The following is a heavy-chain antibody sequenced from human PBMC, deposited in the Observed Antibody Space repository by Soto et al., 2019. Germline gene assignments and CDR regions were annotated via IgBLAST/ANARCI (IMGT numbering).Heavy chain of an antibody. Sequence: EVQLLESGGTLVQPGGSLRLSCAASGFMFSSYGMSWVRQSPGKGLEWVSSISGSGGSTYYADSVKGRFTISRDNSKSTLDLQMSGLRAEDTAVYACAKGPSYSGAYFAFGYWGQGTLVTVSS. CDR1: GFMFSSYG. J-gene: IGHJ4*02. CDR3: AKGPSYSGAYFAFGY. V-gene: IGHV3-23*01. CDR2: ISGSGGST. D-gene: IGHD1-26*01.